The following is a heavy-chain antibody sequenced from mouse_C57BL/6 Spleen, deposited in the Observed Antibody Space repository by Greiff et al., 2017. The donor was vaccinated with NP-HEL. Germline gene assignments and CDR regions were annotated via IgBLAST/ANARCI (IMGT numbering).Heavy chain of an antibody. Sequence: EVKLVESGTVLARPGASVKMSCKTSGYTFTSYWMHWVKQRPGQGLEWIGAIYPGNSDTSYNQKFKGKAKLTAVTSASTAYMELSSLTNEDSAVYYCTRERDGYYPWFAYWGQGTLVTVSA. CDR3: TRERDGYYPWFAY. CDR2: IYPGNSDT. V-gene: IGHV1-5*01. D-gene: IGHD2-3*01. J-gene: IGHJ3*01. CDR1: GYTFTSYW.